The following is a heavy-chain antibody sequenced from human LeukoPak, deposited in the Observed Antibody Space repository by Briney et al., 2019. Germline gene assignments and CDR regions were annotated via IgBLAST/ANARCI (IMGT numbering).Heavy chain of an antibody. J-gene: IGHJ6*02. CDR1: GGTFSSYA. V-gene: IGHV1-69*04. D-gene: IGHD5-12*01. Sequence: GASVKVSCKASGGTFSSYAISWVRQAPGQGLEWMGRIIPIFGIANYAQKFQGRVTITADKSTSTAYMELSSLRSEDTAVYYCAKRGYSGYDDYYYGMDVWGQGTTVTVSS. CDR2: IIPIFGIA. CDR3: AKRGYSGYDDYYYGMDV.